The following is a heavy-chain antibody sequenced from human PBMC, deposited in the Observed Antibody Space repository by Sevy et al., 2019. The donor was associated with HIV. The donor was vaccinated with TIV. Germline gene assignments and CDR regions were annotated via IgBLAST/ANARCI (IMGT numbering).Heavy chain of an antibody. CDR2: ISDSGGST. J-gene: IGHJ4*02. D-gene: IGHD3-3*01. CDR1: GFTFSNYA. CDR3: ATHAPYYDFWTGYYDQ. V-gene: IGHV3-23*01. Sequence: GGSLRLSCAASGFTFSNYAMSWVRQAPGKGLEWVSAISDSGGSTNYADSVKGRFAISRDNSENTLYLQMDTLRAEDTALYFCATHAPYYDFWTGYYDQWGQGTLVTVSS.